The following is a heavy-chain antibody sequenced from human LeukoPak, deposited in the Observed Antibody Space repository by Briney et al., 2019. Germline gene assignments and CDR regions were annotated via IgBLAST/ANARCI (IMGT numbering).Heavy chain of an antibody. D-gene: IGHD2-15*01. CDR1: GFTFSNYV. Sequence: PGGSLRLSCAASGFTFSNYVMRWVRQAPGKGLERVSGIGGSDGATDYADSVKGRFTISRDNSKNTLYLQMNSLRVEDTAVYYCAKQVGYCSSGTCYFDYWGQGILVAVSS. V-gene: IGHV3-23*01. CDR3: AKQVGYCSSGTCYFDY. CDR2: IGGSDGAT. J-gene: IGHJ4*02.